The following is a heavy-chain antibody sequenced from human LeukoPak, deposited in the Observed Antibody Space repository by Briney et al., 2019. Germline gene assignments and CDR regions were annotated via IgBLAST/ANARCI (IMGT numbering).Heavy chain of an antibody. CDR3: SRDLSPDYGSGSYWYYFDY. CDR1: GFTFSSYA. J-gene: IGHJ4*02. CDR2: ISSNGGST. D-gene: IGHD3-10*01. Sequence: PGGSLRLSCAASGFTFSSYAMHWVRQAPGKGLEYVSAISSNGGSTYYANSVKGRFTISRDNSKNTLYLQMGSLRAEDMAVYYCSRDLSPDYGSGSYWYYFDYWGQGTLVTVSS. V-gene: IGHV3-64*01.